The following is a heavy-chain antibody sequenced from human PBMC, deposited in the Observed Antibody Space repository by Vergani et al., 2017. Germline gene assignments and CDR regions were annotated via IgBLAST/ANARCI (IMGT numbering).Heavy chain of an antibody. D-gene: IGHD1-7*01. CDR1: SFSVSSHY. V-gene: IGHV3-21*02. Sequence: LVESGGGLVQPGGSLRLSCAASSFSVSSHYMTWVRQAPGKGLEWVSSISSSSSYIYYADSVKGRFTISRDNAKNSLYLQMNSLRAEDTAVYYCATETGTTGGFDYWGQGTLVTVSS. CDR3: ATETGTTGGFDY. CDR2: ISSSSSYI. J-gene: IGHJ4*02.